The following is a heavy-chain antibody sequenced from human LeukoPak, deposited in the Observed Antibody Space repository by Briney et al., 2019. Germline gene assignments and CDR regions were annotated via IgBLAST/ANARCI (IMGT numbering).Heavy chain of an antibody. CDR1: GFTFSSNA. D-gene: IGHD3-10*01. CDR2: MSGSGGTI. CDR3: ARGAGFGESPLDY. J-gene: IGHJ4*02. V-gene: IGHV3-23*01. Sequence: HPGESLRLSCAASGFTFSSNAMNWVRQAPGKGLEWVSGMSGSGGTIYYEDSVKGRFIVSRDNSKKTLYLQMNSLRADNTAVYFCARGAGFGESPLDYWGQGTLVTVSS.